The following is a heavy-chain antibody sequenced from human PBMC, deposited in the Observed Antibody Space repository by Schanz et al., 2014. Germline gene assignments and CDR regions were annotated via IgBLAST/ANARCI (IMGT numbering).Heavy chain of an antibody. CDR3: AKDHPSSGWPAFDV. V-gene: IGHV3-23*04. J-gene: IGHJ4*02. D-gene: IGHD6-19*01. CDR2: ISGSGGST. Sequence: AQLVESGGGVVQPGRSLRLSCVASGFTFTNYAMTWVRQAPGKGLEWVSGISGSGGSTYDADSVKGRFTISRDNSKNTLYLQMNSLRADDSAIYYCAKDHPSSGWPAFDVWGQGTQVTVSS. CDR1: GFTFTNYA.